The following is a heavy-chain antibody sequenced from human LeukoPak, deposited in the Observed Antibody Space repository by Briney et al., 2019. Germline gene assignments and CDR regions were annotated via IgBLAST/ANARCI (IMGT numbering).Heavy chain of an antibody. CDR1: GGSISAYY. V-gene: IGHV4-59*01. CDR2: IYYSGSA. Sequence: PSETLSLTCTVSGGSISAYYWSWIRQPPGKGLEWMGYIYYSGSADYNPALKSRVTISVDTSKNQFSLKLSSVTAADTAVYYCARDKVPGDYWGQGTLVTVSS. D-gene: IGHD1-1*01. CDR3: ARDKVPGDY. J-gene: IGHJ4*02.